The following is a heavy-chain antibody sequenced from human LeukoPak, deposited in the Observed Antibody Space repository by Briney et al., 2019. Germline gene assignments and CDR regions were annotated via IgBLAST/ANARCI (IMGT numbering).Heavy chain of an antibody. Sequence: RGSLRLSCAASGFTFSSYEMNWVRQAPGKGLEWVSYISSSGSTIYYADSVKGRFTISRDNAKNSLYLQMNSLRAEDTAVYYCASSASGFGEYHRFDYWGQGTLVTVSS. V-gene: IGHV3-48*03. CDR1: GFTFSSYE. CDR2: ISSSGSTI. J-gene: IGHJ4*02. D-gene: IGHD3-10*01. CDR3: ASSASGFGEYHRFDY.